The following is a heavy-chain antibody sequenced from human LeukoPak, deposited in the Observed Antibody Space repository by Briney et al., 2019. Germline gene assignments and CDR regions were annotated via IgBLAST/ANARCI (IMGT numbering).Heavy chain of an antibody. V-gene: IGHV3-48*01. CDR3: AREIPGRIAADC. CDR2: IGGRGDGI. D-gene: IGHD2-15*01. CDR1: GFTFSDYS. Sequence: GGSLRLSCAASGFTFSDYSMNWVRQAQGKGLGGISYIGGRGDGISYADSVKGRFIVSRDNAKNSLFLQMNRLRGEDTAIYFCAREIPGRIAADCWGQGTLVTVSS. J-gene: IGHJ4*02.